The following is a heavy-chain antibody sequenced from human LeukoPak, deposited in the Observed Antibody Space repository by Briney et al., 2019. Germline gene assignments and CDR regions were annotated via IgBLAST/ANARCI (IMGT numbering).Heavy chain of an antibody. J-gene: IGHJ4*02. V-gene: IGHV4-39*01. CDR1: GGSISSSSYY. CDR2: IYYSGST. D-gene: IGHD3-22*01. CDR3: ARSSANYYDSSGYYYVPPYHFDY. Sequence: SETLSLTCTVSGGSISSSSYYWGWIRQPPGKGLEWIGSIYYSGSTYYNPSLKSRVTISVDTSKNQFSLKLSSVTAADTAVYYCARSSANYYDSSGYYYVPPYHFDYWGQGTLVTVSS.